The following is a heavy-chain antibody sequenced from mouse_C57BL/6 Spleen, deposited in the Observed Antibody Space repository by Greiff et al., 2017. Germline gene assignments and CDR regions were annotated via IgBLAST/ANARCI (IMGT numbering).Heavy chain of an antibody. D-gene: IGHD1-1*02. CDR2: IDPSDSYT. Sequence: QVHVKQPGAELVMPGASVKLSCKASGYTFTSYWMHWVKQRPGQGLEWIGEIDPSDSYTNYNQKFKGKATLTVDKSSSTAYMQLSSLTSEGSAVXYCARGVGDYWGQGTTLTVSS. J-gene: IGHJ2*01. V-gene: IGHV1-69*01. CDR1: GYTFTSYW. CDR3: ARGVGDY.